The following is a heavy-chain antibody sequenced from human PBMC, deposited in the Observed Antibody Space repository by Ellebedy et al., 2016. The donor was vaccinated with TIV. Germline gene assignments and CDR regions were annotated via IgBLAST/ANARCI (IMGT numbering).Heavy chain of an antibody. D-gene: IGHD3-22*01. V-gene: IGHV1-18*01. Sequence: AASVKVSCKASGYTFTRYGIIWVRQAPGQGLEWMGWISAYNGDTNYAQKLQGRVTMTTDTSTNTAYMELRSLRSDDTAVYYCARDEGGEGSLIVVVHFDYWGQGTLVTVSS. CDR3: ARDEGGEGSLIVVVHFDY. CDR1: GYTFTRYG. CDR2: ISAYNGDT. J-gene: IGHJ4*02.